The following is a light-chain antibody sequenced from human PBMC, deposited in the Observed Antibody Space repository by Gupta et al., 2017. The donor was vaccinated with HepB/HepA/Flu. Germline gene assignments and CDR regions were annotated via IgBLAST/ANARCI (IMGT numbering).Light chain of an antibody. CDR1: SSDVGGYNY. CDR3: CSYAGSYNYV. CDR2: DVS. Sequence: QSALTQPRSVSGSPGQSVTISCTGTSSDVGGYNYVSWYQQNPGKTPKLMISDVSKRPSGVPDRFSGSKSGNTASLTISGLQAEDEADYYCCSYAGSYNYVFGTGTKVTV. V-gene: IGLV2-11*01. J-gene: IGLJ1*01.